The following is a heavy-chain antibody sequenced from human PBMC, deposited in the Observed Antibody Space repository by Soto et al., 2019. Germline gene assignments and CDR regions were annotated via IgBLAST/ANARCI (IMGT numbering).Heavy chain of an antibody. V-gene: IGHV3-30-3*01. CDR3: ARGRRGYSYGVIDY. Sequence: PGGSLRLSCAASGFTFSSYAMHWVGQAPGKGLEWVAVISYDGSNKYYADSVKGRFTISRDNSKNTLYLQMNSLRAEDTAVYYCARGRRGYSYGVIDYWGQGTLVTVSS. D-gene: IGHD5-18*01. J-gene: IGHJ4*02. CDR2: ISYDGSNK. CDR1: GFTFSSYA.